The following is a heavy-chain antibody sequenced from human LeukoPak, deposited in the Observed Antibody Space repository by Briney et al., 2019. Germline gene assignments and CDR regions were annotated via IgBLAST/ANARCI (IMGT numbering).Heavy chain of an antibody. Sequence: SETLSLTCTVSGGSISSYYWSWIRQPPGKGLEWIGYIYTSGSTNYNPSLKSRVTISVDTSKNQFSLKLSSVTAADTAVYYCARDRGYDSPFDYWGQGTLVTVSS. D-gene: IGHD5-12*01. CDR2: IYTSGST. V-gene: IGHV4-59*01. CDR1: GGSISSYY. CDR3: ARDRGYDSPFDY. J-gene: IGHJ4*02.